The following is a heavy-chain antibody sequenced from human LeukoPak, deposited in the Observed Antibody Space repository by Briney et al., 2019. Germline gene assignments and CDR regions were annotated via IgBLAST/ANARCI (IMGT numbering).Heavy chain of an antibody. J-gene: IGHJ6*03. Sequence: SETLSLTCTVSGGSISSYYWSWIRQPPGKGLEWIGYIYTSGSTNYNPSLKSRVTISVDTSKNQFSLKLSSVTAADTAVYHCARLNSGYDFWSGSLYYYMDVWGKGTTVTVSS. D-gene: IGHD3-3*01. CDR3: ARLNSGYDFWSGSLYYYMDV. CDR1: GGSISSYY. CDR2: IYTSGST. V-gene: IGHV4-4*09.